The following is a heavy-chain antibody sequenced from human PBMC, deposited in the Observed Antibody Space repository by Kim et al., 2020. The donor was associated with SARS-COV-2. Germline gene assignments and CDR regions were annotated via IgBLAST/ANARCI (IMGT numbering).Heavy chain of an antibody. CDR1: GFTFSSYG. Sequence: GGSLRLSCAASGFTFSSYGMHWVRQAPGKGLEWVAVIWYDGSNKYYADSVKGRFTISRDNSKNTLYLQMNSLRAEDTAVYYCARGGGSVVPAAARFDYWGPGTLVTLSS. V-gene: IGHV3-33*01. CDR2: IWYDGSNK. CDR3: ARGGGSVVPAAARFDY. J-gene: IGHJ4*02. D-gene: IGHD2-2*01.